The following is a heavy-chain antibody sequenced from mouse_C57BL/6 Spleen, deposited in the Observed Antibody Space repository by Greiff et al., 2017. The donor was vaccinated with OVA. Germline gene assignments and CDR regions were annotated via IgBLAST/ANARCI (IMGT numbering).Heavy chain of an antibody. CDR1: GYTFTDYY. CDR2: INPNNGGT. CDR3: ARTAALSYWYFDV. Sequence: VQLQQSGPELVKPGASVKISCKASGYTFTDYYMNWVKQSHGKSLEWIGDINPNNGGTRYNQKFKGKATLTVDKSSSTAYMELRRLTSEDSAVYYYARTAALSYWYFDVWGTGTTVTVSS. J-gene: IGHJ1*03. V-gene: IGHV1-26*01.